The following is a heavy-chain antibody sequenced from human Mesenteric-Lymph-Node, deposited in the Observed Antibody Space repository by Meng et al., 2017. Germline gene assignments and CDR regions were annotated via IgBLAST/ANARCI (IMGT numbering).Heavy chain of an antibody. V-gene: IGHV4-34*01. D-gene: IGHD3-3*01. CDR1: GGSFSGYY. CDR2: INHSGST. J-gene: IGHJ4*02. Sequence: SETLSLTCAVYGGSFSGYYWSWIRQPPGKGLEWIGEINHSGSTNYNPSLKSRVTMSIDTPKNQFSLKLNSLTAADTAFYFCAGFRSGSYIDYWGQATLVTVSS. CDR3: AGFRSGSYIDY.